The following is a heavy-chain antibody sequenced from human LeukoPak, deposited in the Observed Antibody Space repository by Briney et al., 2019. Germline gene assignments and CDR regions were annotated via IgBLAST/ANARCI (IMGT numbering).Heavy chain of an antibody. D-gene: IGHD7-27*01. Sequence: GGSLRLSCAASGFTFSSYAVSWVRQAPGKGLEWVSAISGSGGSAYYADSVKGRFTISRDNSKNTLYLQMNSLRAEDTAVYYCAKGRTGDWYYFDYWGQGTLVTVSS. V-gene: IGHV3-23*01. CDR2: ISGSGGSA. CDR3: AKGRTGDWYYFDY. J-gene: IGHJ4*02. CDR1: GFTFSSYA.